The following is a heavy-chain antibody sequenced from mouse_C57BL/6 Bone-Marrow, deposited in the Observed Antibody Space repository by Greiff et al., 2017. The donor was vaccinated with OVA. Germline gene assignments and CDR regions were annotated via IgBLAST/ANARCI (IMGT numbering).Heavy chain of an antibody. CDR2: IRSKSNNYAT. J-gene: IGHJ4*01. D-gene: IGHD5-1*01. Sequence: VQLKQSGGGLVQPKGSLKLSCAASGFSFNTYAMNWVRQAPGKGLEWVARIRSKSNNYATYYADSVKDRFTISRDDSESMLYLQMNNLKTEDTAMYYGVSTYLWAMDYWGQGTSVTVSS. CDR3: VSTYLWAMDY. V-gene: IGHV10-1*01. CDR1: GFSFNTYA.